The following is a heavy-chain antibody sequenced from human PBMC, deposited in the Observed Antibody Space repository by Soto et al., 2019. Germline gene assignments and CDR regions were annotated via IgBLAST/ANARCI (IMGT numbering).Heavy chain of an antibody. CDR2: ISYDGSNK. CDR1: GFNFSSYG. V-gene: IGHV3-30*18. Sequence: GGSLRLSCAASGFNFSSYGMHWVRQAPGKGLEWVAVISYDGSNKYYADSVKGRFTISRDNSKNTLYLQMNSLRAEDTAVYYCAKIVRDYYYYGMDVWGQGTTVTVSS. CDR3: AKIVRDYYYYGMDV. J-gene: IGHJ6*02. D-gene: IGHD3-16*02.